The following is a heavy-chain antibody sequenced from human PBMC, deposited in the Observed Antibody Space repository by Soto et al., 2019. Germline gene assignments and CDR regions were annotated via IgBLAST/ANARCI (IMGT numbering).Heavy chain of an antibody. Sequence: EVQLVQSGGGFVQPGGSLRLSCAASGFTFSSSPMSWVRQVPGKGLEWISAIRKDGGSMYYRDSVKGRFTISRDNSKNTSSLRMKNLRAEDTAIYYCVRDRYTMSDFWSAFSNDRGQGALVIVSS. CDR3: VRDRYTMSDFWSAFSND. D-gene: IGHD3-3*01. CDR1: GFTFSSSP. J-gene: IGHJ4*02. CDR2: IRKDGGSM. V-gene: IGHV3-23*04.